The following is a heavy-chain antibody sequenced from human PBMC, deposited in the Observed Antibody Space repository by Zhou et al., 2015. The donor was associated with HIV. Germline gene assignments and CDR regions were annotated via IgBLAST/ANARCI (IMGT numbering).Heavy chain of an antibody. V-gene: IGHV3-30*02. CDR2: IHHDGTYI. CDR3: ANDIREYSNGHVVFNQ. Sequence: QVQLVESGGGVVQPGRSLRLSCAVSGFTFSSYGMHWVRQAPGKGLEWVAYIHHDGTYIHYEDSVKGRFSISRDNSRNTLYLQMDSLRVEDTALYYCANDIREYSNGHVVFNQWGQGTLVTVSS. J-gene: IGHJ4*02. CDR1: GFTFSSYG. D-gene: IGHD2/OR15-2a*01.